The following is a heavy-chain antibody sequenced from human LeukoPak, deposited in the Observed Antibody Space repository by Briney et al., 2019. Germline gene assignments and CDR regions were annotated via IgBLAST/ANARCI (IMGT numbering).Heavy chain of an antibody. CDR2: ISLDGGST. D-gene: IGHD3-22*01. CDR1: GFTFDDYT. CDR3: AKDIVDGENYYDSSGYEFQH. J-gene: IGHJ1*01. V-gene: IGHV3-43*01. Sequence: GGSLRLSCAASGFTFDDYTMHWVRQAPGKGLEWVSLISLDGGSTYYADSVKGRFTISRDNSKNSLYLQMNSLRTEDTALYYCAKDIVDGENYYDSSGYEFQHWGQGTLVTVSS.